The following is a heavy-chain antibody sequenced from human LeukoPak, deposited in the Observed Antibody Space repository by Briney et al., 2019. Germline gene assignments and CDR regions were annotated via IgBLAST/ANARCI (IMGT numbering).Heavy chain of an antibody. CDR2: IYTSGST. CDR1: GGSFSSGSYY. CDR3: ARIDILTGYFNY. D-gene: IGHD3-9*01. V-gene: IGHV4-61*02. Sequence: SQTLSLTCTVSGGSFSSGSYYWSWIRQPAGKGLECIGRIYTSGSTNYNPSLKSRVTISVDTSKNQFSLKLSSVTAADTAVYYCARIDILTGYFNYLGQGTLVTVSS. J-gene: IGHJ4*02.